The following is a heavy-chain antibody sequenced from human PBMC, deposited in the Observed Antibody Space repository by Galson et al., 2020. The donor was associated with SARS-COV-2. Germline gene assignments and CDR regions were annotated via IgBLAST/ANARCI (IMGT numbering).Heavy chain of an antibody. CDR2: IYSGGST. D-gene: IGHD5-12*01. V-gene: IGHV3-53*01. Sequence: GESLKISCAASGFTVSSNYMSWVRQAPGKGLEWVSVIYSGGSTYYADSVKGRFTISRDNSKNTLYLQMNSLRAEDTAVYYCARGSGYGIDYWGQGTLVTVSS. J-gene: IGHJ4*02. CDR1: GFTVSSNY. CDR3: ARGSGYGIDY.